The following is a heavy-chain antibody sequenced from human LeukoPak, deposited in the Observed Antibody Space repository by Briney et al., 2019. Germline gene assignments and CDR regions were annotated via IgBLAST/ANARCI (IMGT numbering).Heavy chain of an antibody. D-gene: IGHD1-26*01. CDR2: TQYSGST. CDR3: ARHVQGSVGAILWFDP. V-gene: IGHV4-59*08. J-gene: IGHJ5*02. CDR1: GASISSYF. Sequence: SETLSLTCTVSGASISSYFWSWIRQPPGKGLEWIAYTQYSGSTNYNPSLRSRVTISVDTSKNQFSLKLSSVTAADTAVYYCARHVQGSVGAILWFDPWGQGTLVTVSS.